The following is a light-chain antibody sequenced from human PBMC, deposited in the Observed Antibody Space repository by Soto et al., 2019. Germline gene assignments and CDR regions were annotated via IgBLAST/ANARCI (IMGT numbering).Light chain of an antibody. Sequence: DIQMSQTPSHGSASVGDRVFITFRAIQDIRSWLAWYQQRPGKAPKLLIYAATILQSGVPSRFSGSGSGTAFTLTISNLQPEDFASYFCQQANSFPLTFGGGTKVDIK. V-gene: IGKV1-12*01. J-gene: IGKJ4*01. CDR1: QDIRSW. CDR2: AAT. CDR3: QQANSFPLT.